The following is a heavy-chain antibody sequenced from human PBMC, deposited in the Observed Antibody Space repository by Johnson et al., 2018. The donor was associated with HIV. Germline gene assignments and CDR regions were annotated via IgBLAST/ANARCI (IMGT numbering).Heavy chain of an antibody. CDR1: GFTFSSYA. V-gene: IGHV3-30*04. D-gene: IGHD1-14*01. Sequence: QVQLVESEGGLVQPGRSLRLSCAASGFTFSSYAMHWVRQAPGKGLEWVAVISYDGSNKFYADSVKGRFTISRDNSKNTLYLQMNSLRHEDTAVYYCARDQGELRRTHAFDIWGQGTMVTVSS. CDR3: ARDQGELRRTHAFDI. J-gene: IGHJ3*02. CDR2: ISYDGSNK.